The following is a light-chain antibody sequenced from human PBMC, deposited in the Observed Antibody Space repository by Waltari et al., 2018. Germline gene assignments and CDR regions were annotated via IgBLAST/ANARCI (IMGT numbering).Light chain of an antibody. CDR2: AAS. V-gene: IGKV1-39*01. Sequence: DIQMTQSPSSLSASVGDRVTIICRPGQTVSRYLNWYQHKPGKARKLLIYAASRLQSGVPSMFRGRRSGTEFTLTISSLQPDDFATYYCQQYYTTPLTFGGGTKVEI. CDR3: QQYYTTPLT. J-gene: IGKJ4*01. CDR1: QTVSRY.